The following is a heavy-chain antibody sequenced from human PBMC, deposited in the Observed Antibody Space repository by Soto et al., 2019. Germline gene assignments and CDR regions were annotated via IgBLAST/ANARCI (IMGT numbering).Heavy chain of an antibody. CDR3: AKLPPSTATYYYYYYMDV. CDR1: GFTFSSYG. D-gene: IGHD4-4*01. CDR2: ISYDGSNK. V-gene: IGHV3-30*18. Sequence: QVQLVESGGGVVQPGRSLRLSCAASGFTFSSYGMHWVRQAPGKGLEWVAVISYDGSNKYYADSVKGRFTISRDNSKNTLYLQMNSLRAEETAVYYCAKLPPSTATYYYYYYMDVWGKGTTVTVSS. J-gene: IGHJ6*03.